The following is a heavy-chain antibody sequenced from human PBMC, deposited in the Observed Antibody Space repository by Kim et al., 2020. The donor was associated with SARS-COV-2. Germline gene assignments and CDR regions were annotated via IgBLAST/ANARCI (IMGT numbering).Heavy chain of an antibody. J-gene: IGHJ6*02. V-gene: IGHV3-15*01. Sequence: GGSLRLSCAASGFTFSNAWMSWVRQAPGKGLEWVGRIKSKTDGGTTDYAAPVKGRFTISRDDSKNTPYLQMNSLKTEDTAVYYCTKDGPFYGMLTGVYYYYYGMDVWGQGTTVTVSS. CDR3: TKDGPFYGMLTGVYYYYYGMDV. CDR2: IKSKTDGGTT. CDR1: GFTFSNAW. D-gene: IGHD3-9*01.